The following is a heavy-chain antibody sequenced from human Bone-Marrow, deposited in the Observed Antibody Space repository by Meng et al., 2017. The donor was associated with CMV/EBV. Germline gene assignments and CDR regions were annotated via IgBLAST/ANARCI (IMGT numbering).Heavy chain of an antibody. V-gene: IGHV1-46*01. CDR3: ARVRKDSSSWYGSDY. Sequence: SGYTFTSYYMHWVRQAPGQGLEWMGIINPSGGSTSYAQKFQGRVTMTRDTSTSTVYMELSSLRSDDTAVYYCARVRKDSSSWYGSDYWGQGTLVTVSS. CDR1: GYTFTSYY. CDR2: INPSGGST. D-gene: IGHD6-13*01. J-gene: IGHJ4*02.